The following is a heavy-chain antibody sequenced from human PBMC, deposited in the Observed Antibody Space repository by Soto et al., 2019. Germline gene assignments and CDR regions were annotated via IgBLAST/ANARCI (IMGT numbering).Heavy chain of an antibody. CDR1: GYTFTSYA. D-gene: IGHD2-2*01. CDR2: INAGNGNT. CDR3: ARAGQLLPLSY. J-gene: IGHJ4*02. V-gene: IGHV1-3*01. Sequence: VSCTASGYTFTSYAMHWVRQAPGQRLEWMGWINAGNGNTKYSQKFQGRVTITRDTSASTAYMELSSLRSEDTAVYYCARAGQLLPLSYWGQGTLVTVSS.